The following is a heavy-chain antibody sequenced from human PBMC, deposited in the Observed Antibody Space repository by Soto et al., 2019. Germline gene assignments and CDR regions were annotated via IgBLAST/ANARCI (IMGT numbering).Heavy chain of an antibody. D-gene: IGHD2-2*01. CDR2: ISYDGSNK. CDR3: ARAPIVVVPAAFDY. Sequence: GGSLRLSCAASGFTFSSYAMHWVRQAPGKGLEWVAVISYDGSNKYYADSVKGRFTISRDNSKNTLYLQMNSLRAEDTAVYYCARAPIVVVPAAFDYWGQGTLVTVSS. V-gene: IGHV3-30-3*01. CDR1: GFTFSSYA. J-gene: IGHJ4*02.